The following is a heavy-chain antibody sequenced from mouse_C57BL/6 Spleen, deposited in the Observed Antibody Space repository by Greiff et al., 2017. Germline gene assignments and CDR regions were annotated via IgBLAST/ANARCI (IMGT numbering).Heavy chain of an antibody. CDR1: GYTFTRYW. CDR3: ARRDWGYLEDY. D-gene: IGHD2-2*01. Sequence: FQLQQPGAELVKPGASVQMSCKASGYTFTRYWITWVKQRPGQGLEWIGDIYPGSGSTNYNEMFKCKSTLTVDTSSSTAYMQLSSLTSEDSAVYYCARRDWGYLEDYWGQGTTLTVSS. V-gene: IGHV1-55*01. J-gene: IGHJ2*01. CDR2: IYPGSGST.